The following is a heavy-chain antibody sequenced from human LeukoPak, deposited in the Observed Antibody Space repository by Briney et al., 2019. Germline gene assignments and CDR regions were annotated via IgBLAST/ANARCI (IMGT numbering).Heavy chain of an antibody. J-gene: IGHJ3*02. V-gene: IGHV1-46*01. CDR2: INPSGGST. D-gene: IGHD3-22*01. CDR3: ASFSAPNDYYDSSGYHDAFDI. CDR1: GYTFTSYY. Sequence: ASVKVSCKASGYTFTSYYMHWVRQAPGQGLEWMGIINPSGGSTSYAQKFQGRVTMTRDMSTSTVYMELSSLRSEDTAVSYCASFSAPNDYYDSSGYHDAFDIWGQGTMVTVSS.